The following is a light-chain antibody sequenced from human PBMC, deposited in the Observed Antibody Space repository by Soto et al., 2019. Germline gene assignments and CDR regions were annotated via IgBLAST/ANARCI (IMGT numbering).Light chain of an antibody. CDR1: SSDVGGYNY. J-gene: IGLJ2*01. Sequence: QSALTQPASVSGSPGQSITFSCTGASSDVGGYNYVSWYQQHPGKAPKLMIYDVSYRPSGVSNRFSGSKSGNTASLTISGLQAEDEADYYCTSYTSTCTLVFGGGTKVTVL. CDR2: DVS. CDR3: TSYTSTCTLV. V-gene: IGLV2-14*01.